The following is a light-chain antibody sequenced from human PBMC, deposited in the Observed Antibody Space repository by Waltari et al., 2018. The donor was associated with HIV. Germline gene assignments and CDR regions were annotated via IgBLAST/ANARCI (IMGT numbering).Light chain of an antibody. V-gene: IGLV2-23*02. Sequence: QSALTQPASVSGSPGQSITLSCTGTSADIGISNYVSWYQHHPGEAPKLLIYDVTRRPSVISNRFSVSKSGNTASLTISGLQAEDGAHYYCCSHAGPSSVIFGGGTKLTVL. CDR2: DVT. CDR1: SADIGISNY. CDR3: CSHAGPSSVI. J-gene: IGLJ2*01.